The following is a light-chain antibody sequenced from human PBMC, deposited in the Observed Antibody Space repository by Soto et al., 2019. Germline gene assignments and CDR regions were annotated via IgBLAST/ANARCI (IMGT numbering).Light chain of an antibody. CDR3: QQCAYSPRT. Sequence: IVLTQSPDTLSLSPGERATLSCRASQSVGNNYLAWYQQKPGQAPRLLIYDASSRATSIPDRFSGSGSGTDFTLTISRLEPEDFAVYYCQQCAYSPRTFGQGTKVEVK. V-gene: IGKV3-20*01. CDR1: QSVGNNY. J-gene: IGKJ1*01. CDR2: DAS.